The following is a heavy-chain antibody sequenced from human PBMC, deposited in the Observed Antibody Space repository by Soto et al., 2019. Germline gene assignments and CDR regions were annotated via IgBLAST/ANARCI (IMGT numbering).Heavy chain of an antibody. J-gene: IGHJ5*02. CDR1: GFTFGDSY. CDR2: MSPGSRYP. D-gene: IGHD2-15*01. V-gene: IGHV3-11*06. Sequence: PGGSLRLSCAGSGFTFGDSYMSWIRQAPGKGLEWLSCMSPGSRYPAYADSVKGRFTVSRDNAKRSLFLQMTSLTAEDTAIYYCVRGGGGGLFDPWGQGTMVTVSS. CDR3: VRGGGGGLFDP.